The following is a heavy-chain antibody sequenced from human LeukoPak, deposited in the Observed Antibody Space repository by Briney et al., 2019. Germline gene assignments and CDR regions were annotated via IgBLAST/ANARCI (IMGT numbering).Heavy chain of an antibody. V-gene: IGHV3-48*02. CDR3: ARGYGSGSPNSFDY. CDR2: ISSSSSTI. CDR1: GFTFSSYS. J-gene: IGHJ4*02. Sequence: PGGSLRLSCAASGFTFSSYSMNWVRQAPGKGLEWVSYISSSSSTIYYADSVKGRFTISRDNAKNSLYLQMNSLRDEDTAVYYCARGYGSGSPNSFDYWGQGTLVTVSS. D-gene: IGHD3-10*01.